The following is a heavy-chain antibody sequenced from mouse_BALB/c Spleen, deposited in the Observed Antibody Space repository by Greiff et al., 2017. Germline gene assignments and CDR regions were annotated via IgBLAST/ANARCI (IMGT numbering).Heavy chain of an antibody. V-gene: IGHV5-6-5*01. CDR1: GFTFSSYA. CDR3: AIGWVYYYGSSLVFDY. D-gene: IGHD1-1*01. J-gene: IGHJ2*01. CDR2: ISSGGST. Sequence: EVMLVESGGGLVKPGGSLKLSCAASGFTFSSYAMSWVRQTPEKRLEWVASISSGGSTYYPDSVKGRFTISRDNARNILYLQMSSLRSEDTAMYYCAIGWVYYYGSSLVFDYWGQGTTLTVSS.